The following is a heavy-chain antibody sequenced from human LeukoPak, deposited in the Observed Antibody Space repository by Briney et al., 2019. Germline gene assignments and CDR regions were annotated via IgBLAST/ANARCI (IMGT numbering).Heavy chain of an antibody. J-gene: IGHJ4*02. Sequence: ASVKVSCKASGYTFSGYYMHRLRRDPAQGLEWMGWINPNSGGTKYAQKFQGRVTMTRDTSISTAYMELSRLRSDDTAVYYCATEVTDWGQGTLVTVSS. D-gene: IGHD5-18*01. CDR1: GYTFSGYY. CDR2: INPNSGGT. CDR3: ATEVTD. V-gene: IGHV1-2*02.